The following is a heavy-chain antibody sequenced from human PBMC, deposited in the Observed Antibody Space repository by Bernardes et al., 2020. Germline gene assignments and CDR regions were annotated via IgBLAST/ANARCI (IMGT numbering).Heavy chain of an antibody. CDR3: ARVEGFCSGGTCFSLFYFDH. CDR2: ISGYNGNT. D-gene: IGHD2-15*01. CDR1: GYTYTNYG. Sequence: ASVKVSCKASGYTYTNYGIFWVRQAPGHGLEWLGWISGYNGNTNYARHLQGRITMTSDLSTKTAFMELRRLRSDDTALYYCARVEGFCSGGTCFSLFYFDHWGQGTLVSVSS. J-gene: IGHJ4*02. V-gene: IGHV1-18*04.